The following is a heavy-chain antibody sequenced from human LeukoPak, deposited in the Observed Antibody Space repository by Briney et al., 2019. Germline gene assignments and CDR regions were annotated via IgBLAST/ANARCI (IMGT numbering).Heavy chain of an antibody. CDR3: AKDARAYGSGSYYVDY. Sequence: GSLRLSCAASGFTFSSYAMSWVRQAPGKGLEWVSAISGSGGSTYYADSVKGRFTISRDNSKNTLYLQMNSLRAEDTAVYNCAKDARAYGSGSYYVDYWGQGTLVTVSS. CDR2: ISGSGGST. V-gene: IGHV3-23*01. J-gene: IGHJ4*02. D-gene: IGHD3-10*01. CDR1: GFTFSSYA.